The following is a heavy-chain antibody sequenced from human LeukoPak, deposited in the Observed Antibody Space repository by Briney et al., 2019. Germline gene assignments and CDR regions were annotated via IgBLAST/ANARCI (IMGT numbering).Heavy chain of an antibody. J-gene: IGHJ4*02. V-gene: IGHV3-23*01. D-gene: IGHD4-17*01. CDR3: AKAVTASTVTSPFDF. Sequence: GGSLRLSCAASGFTFSSYSMNWVRQTPGMGLEWVSVISDGGGFTYYADSVKGRFTISRDNSKNTVYLEMNSLRVEDTAVYYCAKAVTASTVTSPFDFWGQGTLVTVSS. CDR2: ISDGGGFT. CDR1: GFTFSSYS.